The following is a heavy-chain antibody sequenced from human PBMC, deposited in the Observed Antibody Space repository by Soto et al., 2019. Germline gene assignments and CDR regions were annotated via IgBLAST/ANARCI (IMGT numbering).Heavy chain of an antibody. J-gene: IGHJ6*02. CDR3: AKSPNPGPGGEYYYVMDV. V-gene: IGHV1-69*01. Sequence: QEQLVQSGAEVKKPGSSVKVSCKASGGTFSNYGFSWVRQAPGQGLEWMGRIIPIFGTPDYAQKFQGRVTIYEDESTSTAYMELSSLRSEDTAVYYCAKSPNPGPGGEYYYVMDVWGQGTTVTVSS. D-gene: IGHD7-27*01. CDR1: GGTFSNYG. CDR2: IIPIFGTP.